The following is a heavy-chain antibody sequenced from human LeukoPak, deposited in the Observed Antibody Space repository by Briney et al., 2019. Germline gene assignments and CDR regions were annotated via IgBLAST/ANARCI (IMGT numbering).Heavy chain of an antibody. D-gene: IGHD2-15*01. V-gene: IGHV1-18*01. CDR1: GYTFTSYG. Sequence: ASVKVSCKASGYTFTSYGISWVRQAPGQGLEWMGWISAYNGNTNYAQELQGRVTMTTDTSTSTAYMELRSLRSDDTAVYYCARDTCRWGYCSGGSCYSCGMDVWGQGTTVTVSS. CDR2: ISAYNGNT. J-gene: IGHJ6*02. CDR3: ARDTCRWGYCSGGSCYSCGMDV.